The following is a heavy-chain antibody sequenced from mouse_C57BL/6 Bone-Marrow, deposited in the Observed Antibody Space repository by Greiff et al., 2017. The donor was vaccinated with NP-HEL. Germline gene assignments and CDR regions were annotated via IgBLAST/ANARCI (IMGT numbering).Heavy chain of an antibody. CDR2: ISYSGST. V-gene: IGHV3-8*01. J-gene: IGHJ4*01. CDR1: GYSITSDY. D-gene: IGHD1-1*01. Sequence: EVMLVESGPGLAKPSQTLSLTCSVTGYSITSDYWNWIRKFPGNKLEYMGYISYSGSTYYNPSLKSRISITRDTSKNQYYLQLNSVTTEDTATYYCARQTYYGSSYYAMDYWGQGTSVTVSS. CDR3: ARQTYYGSSYYAMDY.